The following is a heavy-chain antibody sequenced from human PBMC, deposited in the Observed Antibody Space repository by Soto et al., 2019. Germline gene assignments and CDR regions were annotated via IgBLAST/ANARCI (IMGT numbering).Heavy chain of an antibody. Sequence: VGSLRLSCVDSGFTFSRLWLSWVRQAPGKGLEWVAKIKEDGSEKYYVDSVKGRFTISRDNAKSPVYLQMNSLRVEDTAVYFCRPGHYSDYWGQGIPVTVSS. CDR2: IKEDGSEK. J-gene: IGHJ4*02. CDR3: RPGHYSDY. CDR1: GFTFSRLW. V-gene: IGHV3-7*01.